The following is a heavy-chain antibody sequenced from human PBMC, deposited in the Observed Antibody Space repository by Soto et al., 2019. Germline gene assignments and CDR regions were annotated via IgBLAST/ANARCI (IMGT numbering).Heavy chain of an antibody. D-gene: IGHD6-19*01. V-gene: IGHV1-69*01. CDR3: ARDKIAVAEGPPYYGMDV. CDR1: GGTFSSYA. Sequence: QVQLVQSGAEVKTPGSSVTVSCNASGGTFSSYAISWVRQAPGQALEWMGGIIPIFGTANYAQKFQGRVTITADDSTSTDYMELSSLRSEDTAVYYCARDKIAVAEGPPYYGMDVWGQGTTVTVSS. CDR2: IIPIFGTA. J-gene: IGHJ6*02.